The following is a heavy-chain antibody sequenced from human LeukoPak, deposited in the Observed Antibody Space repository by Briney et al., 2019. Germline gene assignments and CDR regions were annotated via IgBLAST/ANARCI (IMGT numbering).Heavy chain of an antibody. Sequence: ASVKVSCEASGYTFTTYYVHWERQAPGQGLEWMGIINPTGGTTTYAQKFQGRVTMTRDTSTSTVFMEVNSLGSEDTAVYYCALYSSTWYCGQGTLVTVSS. CDR2: INPTGGTT. D-gene: IGHD6-13*01. CDR1: GYTFTTYY. CDR3: ALYSSTWY. J-gene: IGHJ4*02. V-gene: IGHV1-46*01.